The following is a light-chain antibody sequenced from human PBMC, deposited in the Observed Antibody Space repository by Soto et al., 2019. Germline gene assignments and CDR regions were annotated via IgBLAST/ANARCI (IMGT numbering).Light chain of an antibody. J-gene: IGLJ1*01. CDR3: GTWDNGLTVPYV. CDR1: GSNIGNHY. Sequence: QSVLTQPPSVSAAPGQKVTISCSGSGSNIGNHYVSWYQQLPGAAPRLLIYDDNKRPSGIPDRYSGSNSGTSATLRITSLQPGEEAEYYCGTWDNGLTVPYVFGSGTKLTVL. V-gene: IGLV1-51*01. CDR2: DDN.